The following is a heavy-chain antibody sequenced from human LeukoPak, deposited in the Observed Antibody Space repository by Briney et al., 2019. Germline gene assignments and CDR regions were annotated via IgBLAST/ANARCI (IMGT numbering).Heavy chain of an antibody. Sequence: PGGSLRLSCAASGFTFSSYGMHWVRQAPGKGLEWVAFIRFDGNNKYYADSVKGRFTISRDNFKNTLYLQMNSLRAEDTAVYYCAKVSETAMANYYYYYMDVWGKGTTVTISS. CDR2: IRFDGNNK. D-gene: IGHD5-18*01. CDR3: AKVSETAMANYYYYYMDV. V-gene: IGHV3-30*02. J-gene: IGHJ6*03. CDR1: GFTFSSYG.